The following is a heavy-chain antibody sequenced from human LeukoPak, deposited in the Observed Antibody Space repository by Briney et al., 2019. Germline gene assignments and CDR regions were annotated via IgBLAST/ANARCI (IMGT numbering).Heavy chain of an antibody. CDR1: GFTFDDYA. D-gene: IGHD1-26*01. V-gene: IGHV3-9*01. CDR2: ISWNSGSI. J-gene: IGHJ6*02. CDR3: AKDMGAAYYYYYGMDV. Sequence: GGSLRLSCAASGFTFDDYAMHWVRQAPGKGLERVSGISWNSGSIGYADSVKGRFTISRDNAKNSLYLQMNSLRAEDTALYYCAKDMGAAYYYYYGMDVWGQGTTVTVSS.